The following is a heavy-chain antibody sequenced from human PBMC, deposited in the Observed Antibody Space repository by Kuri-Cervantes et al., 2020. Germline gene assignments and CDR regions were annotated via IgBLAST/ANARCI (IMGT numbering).Heavy chain of an antibody. D-gene: IGHD6-13*01. CDR3: ARGPLYSSSWSVDY. V-gene: IGHV1-2*02. J-gene: IGHJ4*02. Sequence: ASVKVSCKASGYTFTGAYMHWVRQAPGQGLEWMGWINPNSGGTNYAQKFQGRVTMTRDTSISTAYMELSRLRSDDTAVYYCARGPLYSSSWSVDYWGQGTLVTVSS. CDR2: INPNSGGT. CDR1: GYTFTGAY.